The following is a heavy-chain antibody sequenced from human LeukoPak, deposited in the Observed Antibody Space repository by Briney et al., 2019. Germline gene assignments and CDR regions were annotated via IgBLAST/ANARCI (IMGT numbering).Heavy chain of an antibody. J-gene: IGHJ4*02. CDR2: ITSSGGHT. V-gene: IGHV3-23*01. D-gene: IGHD5-12*01. CDR1: GFTFSNYA. Sequence: GGSLRLSCAASGFTFSNYAMNWVRQAPGKGLEWVSVITSSGGHTYYADSVKGRFTISRDNTKNTLYLQMNSLRADDTAVYFCAKGGYDYVEVGYFDYWGQGTVVTVSS. CDR3: AKGGYDYVEVGYFDY.